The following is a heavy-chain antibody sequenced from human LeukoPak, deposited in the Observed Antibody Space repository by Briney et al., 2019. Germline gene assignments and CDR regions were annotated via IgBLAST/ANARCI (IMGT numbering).Heavy chain of an antibody. V-gene: IGHV3-30*03. CDR1: GFTFSSYG. J-gene: IGHJ4*02. Sequence: GSLRLSCAASGFTFSSYGMHWVRQAPGKGLEWVAVISYDGSNKYYADSVKGRFTISRDNSKNTLYLQMNSLRAEDTAVYYCAAGGEQWLVRPIRYWGQGTLVTVSS. D-gene: IGHD6-19*01. CDR3: AAGGEQWLVRPIRY. CDR2: ISYDGSNK.